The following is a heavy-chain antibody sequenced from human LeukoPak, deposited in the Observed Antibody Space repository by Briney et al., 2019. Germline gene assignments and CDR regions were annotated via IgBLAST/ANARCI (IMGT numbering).Heavy chain of an antibody. V-gene: IGHV4-30-2*01. Sequence: SETLSLTCAVSGGSISSGGYSWSWIRQPPGKGLEWIGYIYHSGSTYYNPSLKSRVTISVDRSKNQFSLKLSPVAAADTAVYYCARAAAGPWYFDYWGQGTLVTVSS. CDR1: GGSISSGGYS. D-gene: IGHD6-13*01. CDR3: ARAAAGPWYFDY. J-gene: IGHJ4*02. CDR2: IYHSGST.